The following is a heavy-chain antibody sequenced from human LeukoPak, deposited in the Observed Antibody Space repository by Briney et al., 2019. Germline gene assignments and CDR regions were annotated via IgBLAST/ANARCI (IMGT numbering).Heavy chain of an antibody. CDR1: GGTFDSYT. V-gene: IGHV1-69*01. J-gene: IGHJ5*01. D-gene: IGHD1-26*01. CDR2: IIPIFGTA. CDR3: AREGSYYAFNYFDS. Sequence: SVKVSCKASGGTFDSYTISWVRQAPGQGLEWMGGIIPIFGTANYAQEFQGRVTITADESTSTAYMELSSLRSEDTAVYYCAREGSYYAFNYFDSWGQGTLVTVSS.